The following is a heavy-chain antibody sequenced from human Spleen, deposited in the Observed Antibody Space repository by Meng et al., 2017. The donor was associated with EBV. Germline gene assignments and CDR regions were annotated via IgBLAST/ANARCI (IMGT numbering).Heavy chain of an antibody. CDR3: AREGYQLSNGGYFDY. J-gene: IGHJ4*02. V-gene: IGHV4-39*07. CDR1: GGPIRSFYY. CDR2: VHYSGST. Sequence: QLQLQESGPGQVQPSEXLSLTCTVSGGPIRSFYYWGWSRQPPGRGLEWIGSVHYSGSTYYSPSLKSRITVSVDTSKNQFSLKLSSVTAADTAVYYCAREGYQLSNGGYFDYWGQGTLVTVSS. D-gene: IGHD2-2*01.